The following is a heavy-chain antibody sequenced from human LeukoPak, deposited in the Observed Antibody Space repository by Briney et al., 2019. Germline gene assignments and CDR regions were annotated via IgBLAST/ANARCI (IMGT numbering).Heavy chain of an antibody. Sequence: ASVKVSCKAPGYTFTGYYMHWVRQAPGQGLEWMGWINPNSGGTNYAQKFQGRVTMTRDTSISTAYMELSRLRSDDTAVYYCARIGVLDIVVVPAAAEYFQHWGQGTLVTVSS. V-gene: IGHV1-2*02. CDR1: GYTFTGYY. CDR2: INPNSGGT. CDR3: ARIGVLDIVVVPAAAEYFQH. D-gene: IGHD2-2*03. J-gene: IGHJ1*01.